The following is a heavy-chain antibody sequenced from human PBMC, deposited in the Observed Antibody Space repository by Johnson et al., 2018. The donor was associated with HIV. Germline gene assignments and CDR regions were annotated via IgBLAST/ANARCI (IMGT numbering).Heavy chain of an antibody. CDR3: ARKKATVFSTTSTNYAFDI. D-gene: IGHD1-1*01. CDR2: IRYDGSNK. Sequence: QVQLVESGGGVVQPGRSLRLSCAASGFTFSSYGMHWVRQAPGKGLEWVAFIRYDGSNKYYADSVKGRFTISRDNSKNTLYLQMNSLRAEDTAVYYCARKKATVFSTTSTNYAFDIWGQGTMVTVSS. V-gene: IGHV3-33*08. CDR1: GFTFSSYG. J-gene: IGHJ3*02.